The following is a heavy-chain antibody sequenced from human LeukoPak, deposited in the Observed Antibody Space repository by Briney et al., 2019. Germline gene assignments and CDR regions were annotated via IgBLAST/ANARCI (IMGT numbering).Heavy chain of an antibody. J-gene: IGHJ4*02. Sequence: ASVKVSCKASGYTFTGYYMHWVRQAPGQGLEWMGWINTNTGNPTYAQGFTGRFVFSLDTSVSTAYLQISSLKAEDTAVYYCARRDYDILTGNIDYWGQGTLVTVSS. CDR1: GYTFTGYY. CDR3: ARRDYDILTGNIDY. CDR2: INTNTGNP. D-gene: IGHD3-9*01. V-gene: IGHV7-4-1*02.